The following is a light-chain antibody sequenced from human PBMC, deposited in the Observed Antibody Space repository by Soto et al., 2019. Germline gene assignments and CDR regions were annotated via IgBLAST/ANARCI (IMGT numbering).Light chain of an antibody. CDR2: GAS. CDR1: QSVNRN. V-gene: IGKV3-15*01. J-gene: IGKJ1*01. CDR3: KQYNDWPPRT. Sequence: EIVMTQSPATLSVSPGERATLSCRASQSVNRNLAWYQQKPGQAPRLLIYGASTRATAIPARFSGSGFGTEFTLTISSLQSEDFAVYYCKQYNDWPPRTFGPGTKVEIK.